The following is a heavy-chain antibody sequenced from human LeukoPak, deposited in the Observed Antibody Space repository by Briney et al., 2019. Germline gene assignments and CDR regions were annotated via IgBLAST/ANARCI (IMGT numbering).Heavy chain of an antibody. V-gene: IGHV4-59*01. CDR1: GGSISSYY. J-gene: IGHJ4*02. CDR2: IYYSGST. D-gene: IGHD2-21*01. Sequence: SETLSLTCTVSGGSISSYYWSWIRQPPGKGLEWIGYIYYSGSTDYNPSLKSRVTISVDTSKNQFSLKLSSVTAADTAVYYCARAPYLPNPFDYWGQGTLVTVSS. CDR3: ARAPYLPNPFDY.